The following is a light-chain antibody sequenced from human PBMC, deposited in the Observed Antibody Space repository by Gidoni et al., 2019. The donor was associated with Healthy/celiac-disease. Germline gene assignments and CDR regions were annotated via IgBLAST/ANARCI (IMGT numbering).Light chain of an antibody. CDR3: SSYTSSSTPVVV. V-gene: IGLV2-14*01. Sequence: QSALTQPASVSGSPGQPITISCTGTSSDVGGYNYVSWYQQHPGKAPKLMIYEVSNRPSGVSNRFSGSKSGNTASLTISGLQAEDEADYYCSSYTSSSTPVVVFGGGTKLTVL. CDR1: SSDVGGYNY. CDR2: EVS. J-gene: IGLJ2*01.